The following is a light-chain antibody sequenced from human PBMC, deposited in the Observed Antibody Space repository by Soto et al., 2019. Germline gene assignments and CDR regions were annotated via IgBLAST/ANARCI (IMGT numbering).Light chain of an antibody. CDR1: SSDVGGYNY. V-gene: IGLV2-14*01. CDR2: DVG. J-gene: IGLJ1*01. CDR3: SSHTSSSTQV. Sequence: QSVLTQPASVSGSPGQSITISCTGTSSDVGGYNYVSWYQQHPGKAPKLMIYDVGNRPSGVSDRFSGSKSGNTASLTISGLQAEDEADYYCSSHTSSSTQVFGTGTKVTVL.